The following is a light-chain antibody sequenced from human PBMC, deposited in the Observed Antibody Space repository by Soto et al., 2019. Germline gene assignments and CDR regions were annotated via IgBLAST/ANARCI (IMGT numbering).Light chain of an antibody. CDR1: QSVSDN. V-gene: IGKV3-15*01. J-gene: IGKJ2*01. Sequence: EIVMTQSPATLSVSPGERVTLSCRASQSVSDNLAWYQQKPGQAPRLLLYGASTRATTIPARFSGSGSGTEFTLTISSLQSEDFAVYYCQQSNNWPYTFGQGTKLDIK. CDR2: GAS. CDR3: QQSNNWPYT.